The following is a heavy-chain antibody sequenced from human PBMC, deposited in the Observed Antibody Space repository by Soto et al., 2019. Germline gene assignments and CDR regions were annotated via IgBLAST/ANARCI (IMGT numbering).Heavy chain of an antibody. J-gene: IGHJ6*03. CDR1: GDTFTSYA. Sequence: QVQLVQSGAEVKKPGASVKVSCKASGDTFTSYAMHWVRQAPGQRLEWMGWINAGNGNTKYSQKFQGRVTITRDTSASTAYMELSSLRSEDTAVYYCARDRLVNYMDVWGKGTTVTVSS. CDR2: INAGNGNT. V-gene: IGHV1-3*01. CDR3: ARDRLVNYMDV. D-gene: IGHD6-13*01.